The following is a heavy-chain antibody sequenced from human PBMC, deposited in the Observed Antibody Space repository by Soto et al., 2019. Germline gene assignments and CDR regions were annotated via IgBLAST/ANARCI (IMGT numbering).Heavy chain of an antibody. CDR3: ARSDPSEWLLYFDY. CDR1: GGSFSGYY. J-gene: IGHJ4*02. V-gene: IGHV4-34*01. D-gene: IGHD3-3*01. CDR2: INHSGST. Sequence: SETLSLTCAVYGGSFSGYYWSWTRQPPGKGLEWIGEINHSGSTNYNPSLKSRVTISVDTSKNQFSLKLSSVTAADTAVYYCARSDPSEWLLYFDYWGQGTLVTVSS.